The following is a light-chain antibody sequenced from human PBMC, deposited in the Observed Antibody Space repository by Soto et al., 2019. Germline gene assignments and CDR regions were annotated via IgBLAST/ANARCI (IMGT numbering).Light chain of an antibody. CDR2: GAS. CDR3: HQYVSSPLT. V-gene: IGKV3-20*01. J-gene: IGKJ4*01. Sequence: EIVLTQSPGTLSLSPGERATLSCRASQSVSSSYLAWYQQKPGQAPRLLIYGASSRATGIPDRFSGSGSGTDFTLTISRLEPEDFEVYYCHQYVSSPLTFGGGTRVRSN. CDR1: QSVSSSY.